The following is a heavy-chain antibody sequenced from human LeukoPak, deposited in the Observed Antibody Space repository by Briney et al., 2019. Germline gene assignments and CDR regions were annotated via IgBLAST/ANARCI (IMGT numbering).Heavy chain of an antibody. CDR2: IIPIFGTA. V-gene: IGHV1-69*05. CDR1: AGTFSIYA. CDR3: AWGVVRGVIITFDY. Sequence: SVKVSFKSSAGTFSIYAISWVRQAPGQGLEWMGGIIPIFGTANYAQKFQGRVTITTDESTSTAYMELSSLRSEDTAVYYCAWGVVRGVIITFDYWGQGTLVTVSS. D-gene: IGHD3-10*01. J-gene: IGHJ4*02.